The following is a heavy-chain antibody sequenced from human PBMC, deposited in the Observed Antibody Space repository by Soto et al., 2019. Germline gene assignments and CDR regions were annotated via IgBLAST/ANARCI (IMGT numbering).Heavy chain of an antibody. D-gene: IGHD3-3*01. CDR2: TNEGSGNT. CDR1: GYSFKNYA. Sequence: ASVKVSCKATGYSFKNYAVHWVRQAPGQRLEWMGFTNEGSGNTRFSQKFQGRISITRDTSASTVYLDLSSLTSEDTAIYYCARDDRSVSGVVTLDHWGPGTLVTVSS. CDR3: ARDDRSVSGVVTLDH. J-gene: IGHJ4*02. V-gene: IGHV1-3*01.